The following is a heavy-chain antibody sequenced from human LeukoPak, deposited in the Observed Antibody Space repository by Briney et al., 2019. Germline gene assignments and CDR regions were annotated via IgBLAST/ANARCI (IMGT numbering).Heavy chain of an antibody. CDR3: ARGGGYYGSGSYSDY. CDR2: TKQDGSEK. Sequence: GGSLRLSCAASGFTFSSYWMSWVRQAPGKGLEWVANTKQDGSEKYYVDSVKGRFTISRDNAKNSLYLQMNSLRAEDTAVYYCARGGGYYGSGSYSDYWGQGTLVTVSS. V-gene: IGHV3-7*01. D-gene: IGHD3-10*01. J-gene: IGHJ4*02. CDR1: GFTFSSYW.